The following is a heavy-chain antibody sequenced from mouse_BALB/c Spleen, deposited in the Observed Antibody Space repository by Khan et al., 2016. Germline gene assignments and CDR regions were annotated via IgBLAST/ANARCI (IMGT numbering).Heavy chain of an antibody. CDR2: INPSTGYT. Sequence: QVQLQQSGAELAKPGASVKMSCKASGYTFTSYWIHWVKQRPGQGLEWIGYINPSTGYTEYNQKFKDKATLTADKSSSTAYMQLSSLTSEDSAVYYGARREYGNYGVAYWGQGTLVTVSA. D-gene: IGHD2-10*02. V-gene: IGHV1-7*01. CDR1: GYTFTSYW. CDR3: ARREYGNYGVAY. J-gene: IGHJ3*01.